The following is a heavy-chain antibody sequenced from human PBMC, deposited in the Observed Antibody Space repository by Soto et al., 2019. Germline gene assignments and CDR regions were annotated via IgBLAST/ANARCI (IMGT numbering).Heavy chain of an antibody. Sequence: GGSLRLSCAASGFTFSSYAMSWVRQATGKGLEWVSAISVSGGSTYYADSVKGRFTISRDNSKNTLYLQMNSLRAEDTAVYYCANLLNYYGSVSYYQSDYWGQGTLVTVSS. CDR1: GFTFSSYA. V-gene: IGHV3-23*01. J-gene: IGHJ4*01. CDR3: ANLLNYYGSVSYYQSDY. D-gene: IGHD3-10*01. CDR2: ISVSGGST.